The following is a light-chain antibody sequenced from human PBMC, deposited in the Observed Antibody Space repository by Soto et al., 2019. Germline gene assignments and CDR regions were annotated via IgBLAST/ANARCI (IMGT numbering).Light chain of an antibody. CDR3: QQYGGSPLT. V-gene: IGKV3-20*01. Sequence: EIVLTQSPGTLSLSPGERATLSCRASQSVSSSYLAWYQQKPGQAPRLLIYGASSRATGIPDRFSGNGSGTDFTLTISRLEPEDFAVYYCQQYGGSPLTFGGGTKVDIK. CDR2: GAS. J-gene: IGKJ4*01. CDR1: QSVSSSY.